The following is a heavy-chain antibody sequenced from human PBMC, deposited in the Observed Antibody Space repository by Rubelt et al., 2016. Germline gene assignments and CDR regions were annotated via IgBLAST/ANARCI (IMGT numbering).Heavy chain of an antibody. CDR3: ARDYAGSETYYYGSGSADFDY. CDR2: IYSGGST. J-gene: IGHJ4*02. D-gene: IGHD3-10*01. Sequence: VRQAPGKGLEWVSVIYSGGSTYYADSVKGRFTISRDNSKNTLYLQMNSLRAEDTAVYYCARDYAGSETYYYGSGSADFDYWGQGTLVTVSS. V-gene: IGHV3-53*01.